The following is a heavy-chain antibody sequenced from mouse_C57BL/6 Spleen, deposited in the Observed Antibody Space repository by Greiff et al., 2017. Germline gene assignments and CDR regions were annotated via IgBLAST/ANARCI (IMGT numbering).Heavy chain of an antibody. CDR2: ISSGGSYT. J-gene: IGHJ2*01. CDR1: GFTFSSYG. V-gene: IGHV5-6*02. CDR3: ASGDQYYFDY. Sequence: EVKLEESGGDLVKPGGSLKLSCAASGFTFSSYGMSWVRQTPDKRLEWVATISSGGSYTYYPDSVKGRFTISRDNAKNTLYLQMSSLKSEDTAMYYCASGDQYYFDYWGQGTTLTVSS.